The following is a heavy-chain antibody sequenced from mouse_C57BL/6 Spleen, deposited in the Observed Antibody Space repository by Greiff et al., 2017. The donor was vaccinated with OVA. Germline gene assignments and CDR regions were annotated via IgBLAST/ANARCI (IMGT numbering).Heavy chain of an antibody. Sequence: QVQLQQSGAELVMPGASVKLSCKASGYTFTSYWMHWVKQRPGQGLEWIGEIDPSDSYTNYNQKFKGKSTLTVDKSSSTAYMQLSSLTSEDSAVYYCARDSSGHPFAYWGQGTLVTVSA. CDR2: IDPSDSYT. V-gene: IGHV1-69*01. D-gene: IGHD3-2*02. J-gene: IGHJ3*01. CDR1: GYTFTSYW. CDR3: ARDSSGHPFAY.